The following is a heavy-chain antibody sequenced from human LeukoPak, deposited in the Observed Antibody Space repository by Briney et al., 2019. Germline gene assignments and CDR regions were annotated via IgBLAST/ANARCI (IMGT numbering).Heavy chain of an antibody. CDR2: ILYDGSNK. CDR3: AKDFYYGSTQDYYYGMDV. CDR1: GFTFSSYG. V-gene: IGHV3-30*18. Sequence: PGGSLRLSCAASGFTFSSYGTHWVRQAPGKGLEWVAVILYDGSNKYYAGSVKGRFTISRDNPKNTLYLQMNSLRAEDTAVYHCAKDFYYGSTQDYYYGMDVWGQGTMVTVSS. J-gene: IGHJ6*02. D-gene: IGHD3-10*01.